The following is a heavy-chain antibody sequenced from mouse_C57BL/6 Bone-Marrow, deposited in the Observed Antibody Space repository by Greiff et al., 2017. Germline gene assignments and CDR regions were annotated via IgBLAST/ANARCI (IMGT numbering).Heavy chain of an antibody. V-gene: IGHV14-4*01. CDR3: TTDYGSSYPALVAY. D-gene: IGHD1-1*01. Sequence: VQLQQSGAELVRPGASVKLSCTASGFNIKDDYMPWVKQRPEQGLEWIGWIDPENGDTEYASKFQGKATITADTSSNTAYLQLSSLTSEDTAVYYCTTDYGSSYPALVAYWGQGTLVTVSA. CDR1: GFNIKDDY. J-gene: IGHJ3*01. CDR2: IDPENGDT.